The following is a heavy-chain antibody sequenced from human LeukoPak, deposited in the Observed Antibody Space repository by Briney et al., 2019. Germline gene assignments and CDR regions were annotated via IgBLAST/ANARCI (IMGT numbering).Heavy chain of an antibody. J-gene: IGHJ5*02. V-gene: IGHV3-74*01. Sequence: GGSLRLSCAASGFTFSSYWMHWVRQAPGKGLVWVSRINSDGSSTSYADSVNGRFPISRDNAKNTLYLQMNSLRAEDTAVYYCARARGYDDSGYENWFDPWGQGTLVTVSS. D-gene: IGHD5-12*01. CDR2: INSDGSST. CDR3: ARARGYDDSGYENWFDP. CDR1: GFTFSSYW.